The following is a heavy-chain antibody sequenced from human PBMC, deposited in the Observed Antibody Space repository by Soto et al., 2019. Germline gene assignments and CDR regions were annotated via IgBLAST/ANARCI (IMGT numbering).Heavy chain of an antibody. D-gene: IGHD6-19*01. CDR3: AKADGEQWLLPHLDK. CDR2: ISCCGGST. Sequence: GGSLRLSCVAFGFNFKKFAMSWVRQAPGEGLEWVSGISCCGGSTSYADYVKGRFSIAREDSKNTLSLQMNNLRVEDTAQYYCAKADGEQWLLPHLDKWGQGTMVTVSS. V-gene: IGHV3-23*01. J-gene: IGHJ4*02. CDR1: GFNFKKFA.